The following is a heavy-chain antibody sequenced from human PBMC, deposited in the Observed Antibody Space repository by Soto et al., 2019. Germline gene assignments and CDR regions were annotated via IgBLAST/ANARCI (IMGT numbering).Heavy chain of an antibody. CDR2: INWNGGSI. CDR3: ASDYYDNSAPG. J-gene: IGHJ4*02. CDR1: GFTFDDYG. Sequence: GGSLRLSCAASGFTFDDYGMSWVRQAPGKGLEWVSGINWNGGSIGYADSVKGRFTISRDNAKNSLYLQMNSLRAEDTAMYYCASDYYDNSAPGWGQGTLVTVSS. V-gene: IGHV3-20*04. D-gene: IGHD3-22*01.